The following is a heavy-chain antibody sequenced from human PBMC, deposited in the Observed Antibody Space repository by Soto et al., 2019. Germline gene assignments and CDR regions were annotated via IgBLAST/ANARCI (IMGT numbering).Heavy chain of an antibody. D-gene: IGHD2-15*01. J-gene: IGHJ4*02. Sequence: VKFSSNASGYTFTIYYMHWVRQSPGQGLEWMGIINPSGGSTSYAQKFQGRVTMTRDTSTSTVYMELSSLRSEDTAVYYCARDRYPYMEGGLYWGQGTLVTVSS. CDR3: ARDRYPYMEGGLY. V-gene: IGHV1-46*01. CDR1: GYTFTIYY. CDR2: INPSGGST.